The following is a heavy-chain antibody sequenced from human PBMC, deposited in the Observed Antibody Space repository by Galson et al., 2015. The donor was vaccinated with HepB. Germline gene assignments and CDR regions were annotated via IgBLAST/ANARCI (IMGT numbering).Heavy chain of an antibody. CDR1: GFTFSSYG. CDR3: AGVYDFWSGYDY. CDR2: IWYDGSNK. J-gene: IGHJ4*02. Sequence: SLRLSCAASGFTFSSYGMHWVRQAPGKGLEWVAVIWYDGSNKYYADSVKGRFTISRDNSKNTLYLQMNSLRAEDTAVYYCAGVYDFWSGYDYWGQGTLVTVSS. V-gene: IGHV3-33*01. D-gene: IGHD3-3*01.